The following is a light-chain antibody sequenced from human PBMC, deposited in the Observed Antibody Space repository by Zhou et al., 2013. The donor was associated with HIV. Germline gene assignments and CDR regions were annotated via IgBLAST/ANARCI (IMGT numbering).Light chain of an antibody. V-gene: IGKV1-33*01. CDR1: QYISTY. J-gene: IGKJ3*01. CDR3: QQHDNRPXLT. CDR2: DAS. Sequence: IRLTQSPSSLSVSTGDRITITCRASQYISTYVSWYQQKPGNPPKLLIYDASTLETGVPSRFSGSGSGTDFTFTISSLQPEDIATYYCQQHDNRPXLTFGPGTKVH.